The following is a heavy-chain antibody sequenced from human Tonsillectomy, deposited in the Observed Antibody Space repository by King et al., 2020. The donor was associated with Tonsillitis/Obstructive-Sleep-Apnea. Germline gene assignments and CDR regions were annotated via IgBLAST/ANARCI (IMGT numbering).Heavy chain of an antibody. V-gene: IGHV3-64D*06. CDR1: XFTFXSNA. J-gene: IGHJ5*02. D-gene: IGHD3-3*01. Sequence: EVQLVXSGGGXVQPGXSXTLSXXASXFTFXSNAMHXVRXXXGKGLEYVSGISNNGDRTYYADAVKGRFTISRDNSENTLYLQMSSLTTEDTAVYYCVKHPYYDFWRGPNWFDPWGQGTLVTVSS. CDR3: VKHPYYDFWRGPNWFDP. CDR2: ISNNGDRT.